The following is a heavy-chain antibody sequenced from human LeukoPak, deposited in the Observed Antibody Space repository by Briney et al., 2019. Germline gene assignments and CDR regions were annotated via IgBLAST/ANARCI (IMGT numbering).Heavy chain of an antibody. J-gene: IGHJ4*02. Sequence: GGSLRLSCAASGFTFTNYDMTWVRQAPGKGLEWVSTVVGGGGSTYYADSVKGRFTISRDNSKNTLYLQMNSLRAEDTAVYYCAKDGYSMDYWGQGTLVTVSS. CDR2: VVGGGGST. V-gene: IGHV3-23*01. D-gene: IGHD6-13*01. CDR1: GFTFTNYD. CDR3: AKDGYSMDY.